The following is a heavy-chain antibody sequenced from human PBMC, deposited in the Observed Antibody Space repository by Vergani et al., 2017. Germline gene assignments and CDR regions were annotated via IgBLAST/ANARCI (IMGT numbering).Heavy chain of an antibody. CDR2: IIPILGIA. CDR1: GGTFSSYA. V-gene: IGHV1-69*04. Sequence: QVQLVQSGAEVKKPGSSVKVSCKASGGTFSSYAISWVRQAPGQGLEWMGRIIPILGIANYAQKFQGRVTITADKSTSTAYMELSSLRSEDTAGYYCARDSPRIVGATPFDYWGQGTLVTVSP. CDR3: ARDSPRIVGATPFDY. D-gene: IGHD1-26*01. J-gene: IGHJ4*02.